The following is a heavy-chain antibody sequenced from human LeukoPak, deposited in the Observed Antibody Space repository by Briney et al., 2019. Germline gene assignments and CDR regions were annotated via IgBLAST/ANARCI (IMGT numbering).Heavy chain of an antibody. Sequence: PSGTLSLTCAVSGGSISSSNWWSWVRQPPGQGLAWIGEIYHSGSTNYNPSLKSRVTISVDRSKNQFSLKLSSVTAADTAVYYCARVVVGSSTSCLFDYWGQGTLVTVSS. CDR3: ARVVVGSSTSCLFDY. V-gene: IGHV4-4*02. CDR2: IYHSGST. J-gene: IGHJ4*02. D-gene: IGHD2-2*01. CDR1: GGSISSSNW.